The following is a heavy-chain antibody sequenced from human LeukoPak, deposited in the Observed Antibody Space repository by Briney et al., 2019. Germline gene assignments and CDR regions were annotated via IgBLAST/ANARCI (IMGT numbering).Heavy chain of an antibody. Sequence: ASVKVSCKASGGTFSSYAISWVRQAPGQGLEWMGGIIPIFGTANYAQKFQGRVTITADKSTSTAYMELSSLRSEDTAVYYCARDMTTVTTGIPAYYYYYMDVWGKGTTVTVSS. CDR3: ARDMTTVTTGIPAYYYYYMDV. CDR1: GGTFSSYA. V-gene: IGHV1-69*06. CDR2: IIPIFGTA. J-gene: IGHJ6*03. D-gene: IGHD4-17*01.